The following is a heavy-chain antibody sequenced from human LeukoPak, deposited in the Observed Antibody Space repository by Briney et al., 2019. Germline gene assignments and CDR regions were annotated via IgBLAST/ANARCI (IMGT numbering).Heavy chain of an antibody. J-gene: IGHJ5*02. CDR1: GLTVGNNY. CDR2: IYSDGTT. CDR3: ARDKDA. V-gene: IGHV3-66*01. Sequence: GGSLRLSCVVSGLTVGNNYMSWVRQAPGKGLEWVSVIYSDGTTRNADSVKGRFTISRDNSKNTVYLQMDSLRAEDTAVYCCARDKDAWGQGTLVTVSS.